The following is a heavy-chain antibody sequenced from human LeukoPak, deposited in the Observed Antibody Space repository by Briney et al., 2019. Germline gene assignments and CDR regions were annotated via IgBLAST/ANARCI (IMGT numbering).Heavy chain of an antibody. Sequence: PSETLSLTSTVSGGSISTTTYYWAWIRQSPGKGLEWIGSIYNSVNTYYNPSLKSRVTISVDTSENHFSLKLSSVTAADTAVYYCASYSYDSSGYSELDDWGQGTLVTVSA. CDR3: ASYSYDSSGYSELDD. CDR1: GGSISTTTYY. CDR2: IYNSVNT. V-gene: IGHV4-39*02. D-gene: IGHD3-22*01. J-gene: IGHJ4*02.